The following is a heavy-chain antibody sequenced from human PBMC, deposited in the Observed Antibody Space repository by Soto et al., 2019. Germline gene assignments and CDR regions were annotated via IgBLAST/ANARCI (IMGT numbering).Heavy chain of an antibody. CDR3: ARGLVVDKLYFDY. CDR2: IYYSGST. D-gene: IGHD2-15*01. J-gene: IGHJ4*02. CDR1: GGSISSGGYY. V-gene: IGHV4-31*03. Sequence: PSETLSLTCTVSGGSISSGGYYWSWIRQHPGKGLEWIGYIYYSGSTYYNPSLKSRVTISVDTSKNQFSLKLSSVTAADTAVYYCARGLVVDKLYFDYWGQGTLVTVSS.